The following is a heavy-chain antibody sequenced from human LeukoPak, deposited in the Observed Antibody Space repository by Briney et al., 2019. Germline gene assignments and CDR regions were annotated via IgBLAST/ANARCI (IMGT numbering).Heavy chain of an antibody. J-gene: IGHJ4*02. D-gene: IGHD3-22*01. Sequence: GGSLRLSCAASGFTFDDYAMHWVRQAPGKGLEWVSGISWNSGSIGYADSVKGRFTISRDNAKNTLYLQMNSLRAEDTAVYYCAKDYYDTYWGQGTLVTVSS. V-gene: IGHV3-9*01. CDR2: ISWNSGSI. CDR1: GFTFDDYA. CDR3: AKDYYDTY.